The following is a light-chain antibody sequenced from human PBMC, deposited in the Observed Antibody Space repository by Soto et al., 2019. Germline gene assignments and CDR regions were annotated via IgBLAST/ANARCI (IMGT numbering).Light chain of an antibody. CDR1: SSDVGGYNH. CDR2: GVT. V-gene: IGLV2-11*01. J-gene: IGLJ1*01. CDR3: CSYAGSIYV. Sequence: QSALTQPRSVSGPPGQSVTISCTGTSSDVGGYNHVSWYQQHPGKAPKLMISGVTKRPSGVPDRFSGSKSGNTASLTISGLQAEDEADYYCCSYAGSIYVFGTGTKVTVL.